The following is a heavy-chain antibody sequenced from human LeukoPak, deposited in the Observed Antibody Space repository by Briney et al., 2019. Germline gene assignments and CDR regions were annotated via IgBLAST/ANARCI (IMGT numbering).Heavy chain of an antibody. Sequence: KTSETLSLTCTVSGVSISSYYWSWIRQPPGKGLEWIAYIYYTGNTNYNPSLKSRVTISVDTSKNQFSLKLSSWTAADTAVYYCARNVGDGYNSLGGYWGEGTLVTVSS. V-gene: IGHV4-59*08. CDR3: ARNVGDGYNSLGGY. CDR2: IYYTGNT. CDR1: GVSISSYY. J-gene: IGHJ4*02. D-gene: IGHD5-24*01.